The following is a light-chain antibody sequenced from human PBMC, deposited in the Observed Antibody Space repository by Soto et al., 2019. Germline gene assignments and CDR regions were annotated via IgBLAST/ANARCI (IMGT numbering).Light chain of an antibody. CDR3: SSYTTTSTPYV. V-gene: IGLV2-14*01. CDR2: EVS. CDR1: SDDVGDYNF. J-gene: IGLJ1*01. Sequence: QSALTQPASVSGSPGQSITISCTATSDDVGDYNFVSWYQQHPGKPPKLMIFEVSNRPSGISIRFSGSKSGKTASLTISGLQAEDEADYYCSSYTTTSTPYVFGTGTQLTVL.